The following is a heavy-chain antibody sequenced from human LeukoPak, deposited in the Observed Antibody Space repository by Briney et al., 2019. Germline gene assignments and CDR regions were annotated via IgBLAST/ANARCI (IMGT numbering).Heavy chain of an antibody. CDR1: GFTFSSYW. J-gene: IGHJ3*02. Sequence: PEGSLRLSCAASGFTFSSYWMSWVRQAPGKGLEWVANIKQDGSEKYYVDSVKGRFTISRDNAKNSLYLQMNSLRAEDTAVYYCARGTFYGGNSPFAFDIWGQGTMVTVSS. D-gene: IGHD4-23*01. V-gene: IGHV3-7*05. CDR3: ARGTFYGGNSPFAFDI. CDR2: IKQDGSEK.